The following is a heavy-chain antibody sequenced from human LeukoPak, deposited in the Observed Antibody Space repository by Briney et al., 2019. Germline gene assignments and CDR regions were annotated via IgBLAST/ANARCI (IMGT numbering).Heavy chain of an antibody. Sequence: SETLSLTRAVYGGSFSGYYWSWIRQPPGKGLEWIGEINHSGSTNYNPSLKSRVTISVDTSKNQFSLKLSSVTAADTAVYYCARAFISSRYYDSSGYYYRRNWFDPWGQGTLVTVSS. CDR1: GGSFSGYY. J-gene: IGHJ5*02. CDR3: ARAFISSRYYDSSGYYYRRNWFDP. D-gene: IGHD3-22*01. CDR2: INHSGST. V-gene: IGHV4-34*01.